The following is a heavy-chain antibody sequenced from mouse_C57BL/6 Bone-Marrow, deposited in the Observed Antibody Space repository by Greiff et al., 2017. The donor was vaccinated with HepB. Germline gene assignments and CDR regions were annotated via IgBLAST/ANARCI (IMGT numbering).Heavy chain of an antibody. CDR3: THRLWSPHYFDD. V-gene: IGHV1-15*01. CDR1: GYTFTDYE. J-gene: IGHJ2*01. Sequence: QVQLQQSGAELVRPGASVTLSCKASGYTFTDYEMHWVKQTPVHGLEWIGAIDPETGGTAYNQKFKGKAILTADKSSSTAYMELRSLTSEDSAVYYCTHRLWSPHYFDDWGKGTTLTVSS. D-gene: IGHD1-1*02. CDR2: IDPETGGT.